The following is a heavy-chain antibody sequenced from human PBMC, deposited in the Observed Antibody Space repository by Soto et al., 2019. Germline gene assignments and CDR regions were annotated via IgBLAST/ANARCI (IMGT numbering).Heavy chain of an antibody. Sequence: QVQLVQSGAEVKKPGASVKVSCKASGYTFTSYGISWVRQAPGQGLEWMGWISAYNGNTNYAQKLQGRVTMTTDTPTRKAYRKLRSLRSDARALYYGAGSYPVRSNYYVSIVPDRWGREPWSPSPQ. CDR1: GYTFTSYG. CDR2: ISAYNGNT. CDR3: AGSYPVRSNYYVSIVPDR. V-gene: IGHV1-18*01. D-gene: IGHD3-22*01. J-gene: IGHJ5*02.